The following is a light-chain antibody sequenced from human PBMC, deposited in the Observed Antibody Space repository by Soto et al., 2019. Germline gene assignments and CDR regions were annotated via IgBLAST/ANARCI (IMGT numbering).Light chain of an antibody. V-gene: IGKV1-39*01. J-gene: IGKJ5*01. CDR3: QQSFSTPIT. Sequence: DIQMTQSPSALSASVGDRVTMTFRASQTISKYLNWYQQKPGKAPKLLIYAASSFQSGVPSRFSGGGSGTDFTLTINSLQPEDFATYYCQQSFSTPITFGQGTRLEIK. CDR2: AAS. CDR1: QTISKY.